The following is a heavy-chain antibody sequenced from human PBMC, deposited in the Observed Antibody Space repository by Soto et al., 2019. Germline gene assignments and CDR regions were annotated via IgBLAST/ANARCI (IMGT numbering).Heavy chain of an antibody. D-gene: IGHD2-2*01. CDR3: AICPSRKVRSQPPYGMDV. CDR2: INHSGST. J-gene: IGHJ6*02. CDR1: CGSISDYY. Sequence: PSKTLSLTYTVYCGSISDYYWSWIRQHPEKGLERIGEINHSGSTNYNPSLKSRVTISVDTSKNQFSLKLSSVTAADTAVYYCAICPSRKVRSQPPYGMDVWGQGTTVTGSS. V-gene: IGHV4-34*01.